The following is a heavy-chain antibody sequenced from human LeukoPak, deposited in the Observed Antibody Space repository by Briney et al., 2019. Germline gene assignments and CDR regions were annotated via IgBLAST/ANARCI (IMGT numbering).Heavy chain of an antibody. CDR1: GGAISTFY. D-gene: IGHD5-24*01. Sequence: SETLSLTCSVSGGAISTFYWIWIRQPPGKGLEWIGCIQNSGSTEYNPSLESRVTISVDRSRNQFSLKLTSVTAADTAVYFCARGYGYNSEYWGQGTLVTVSP. CDR2: IQNSGST. J-gene: IGHJ4*02. CDR3: ARGYGYNSEY. V-gene: IGHV4-59*13.